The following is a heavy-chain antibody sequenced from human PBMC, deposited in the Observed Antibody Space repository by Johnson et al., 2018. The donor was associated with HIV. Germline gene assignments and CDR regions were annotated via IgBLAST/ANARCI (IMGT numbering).Heavy chain of an antibody. V-gene: IGHV3-7*02. CDR1: GFTFSGYW. CDR2: IKQDGSQK. Sequence: VQLVESGGGLVQPGGSLRLSCAASGFTFSGYWMSWVRQAPGKGLEWVANIKQDGSQKYYVDSVKGRFTISRDNSKNTLYLQMNSLRAEDTAVYYCARVYSSSSAHAFDIWGQGTMVTVSS. J-gene: IGHJ3*02. CDR3: ARVYSSSSAHAFDI. D-gene: IGHD6-6*01.